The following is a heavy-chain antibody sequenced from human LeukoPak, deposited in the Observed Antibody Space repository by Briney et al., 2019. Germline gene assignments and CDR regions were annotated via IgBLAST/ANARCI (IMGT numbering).Heavy chain of an antibody. J-gene: IGHJ5*02. Sequence: GGSVSLSCAASGFTFNRSWMNWVRQAPGKGLEWVANMDPSGSQKRYVDSVKGRFTISKDNPGTSLYLEMNSLRTEDTAIYYCAILASGNHWGQGTLVTVSS. V-gene: IGHV3-7*01. CDR1: GFTFNRSW. D-gene: IGHD3-10*01. CDR3: AILASGNH. CDR2: MDPSGSQK.